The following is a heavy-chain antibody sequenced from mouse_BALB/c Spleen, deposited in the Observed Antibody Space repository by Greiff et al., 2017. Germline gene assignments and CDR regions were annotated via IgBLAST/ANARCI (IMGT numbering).Heavy chain of an antibody. D-gene: IGHD1-1*02. J-gene: IGHJ2*01. Sequence: EVHLVESGGGLVKPGGSLKLSCAASGFTFSSYTMSWVRQTPEKRLEWVATISSGGSYTYYPDSVKGRFTISRDNAKNTLYLQMSSLKSEDTAMYYCTREGGGYGPFDYWGQGTTLTVSS. CDR1: GFTFSSYT. CDR2: ISSGGSYT. V-gene: IGHV5-6-4*01. CDR3: TREGGGYGPFDY.